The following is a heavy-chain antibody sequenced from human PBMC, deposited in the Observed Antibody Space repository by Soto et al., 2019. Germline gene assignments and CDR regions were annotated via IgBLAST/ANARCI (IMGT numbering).Heavy chain of an antibody. CDR3: AFKGTFHSHY. CDR2: ISTSGDRP. CDR1: GFTFVGYA. J-gene: IGHJ4*01. V-gene: IGHV3-23*01. Sequence: QTWGSLRLSCAGSGFTFVGYAIRCVRQSPWKGREWVSVISTSGDRPDYADSVKGRFTISRDNYNNMLYLQMNSLRVEDTAIYYCAFKGTFHSHYWGHGTPVTVSS. D-gene: IGHD3-10*01.